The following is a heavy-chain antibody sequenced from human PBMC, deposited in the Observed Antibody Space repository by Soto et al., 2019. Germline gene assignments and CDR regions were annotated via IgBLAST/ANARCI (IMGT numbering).Heavy chain of an antibody. J-gene: IGHJ3*02. CDR1: GFTFSNAW. CDR3: TSGSPRVVGASAFDI. CDR2: IKSKTDGGTT. D-gene: IGHD1-26*01. V-gene: IGHV3-15*01. Sequence: GGSLRLSCAASGFTFSNAWMSWVRQAPGKGLEWVGRIKSKTDGGTTDYAAPVKGRFTISRDDSKNTLNLQMNSLKTEDTAVYYGTSGSPRVVGASAFDIWGQGTMVTVSS.